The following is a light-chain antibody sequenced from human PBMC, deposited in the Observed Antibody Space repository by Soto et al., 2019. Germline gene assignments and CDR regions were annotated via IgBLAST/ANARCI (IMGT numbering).Light chain of an antibody. CDR3: QLYHTYST. J-gene: IGKJ1*01. V-gene: IGKV1-5*01. CDR2: DAS. CDR1: QSIIRR. Sequence: DIQMTQSPSTLSASVGDRVTISCRSSQSIIRRLAWYQQKPGKAPKVLIYDASSLESGVRSRFSGSGSETKLTITISSVQPDDFSDYYCQLYHTYSTFGQGTKVEIK.